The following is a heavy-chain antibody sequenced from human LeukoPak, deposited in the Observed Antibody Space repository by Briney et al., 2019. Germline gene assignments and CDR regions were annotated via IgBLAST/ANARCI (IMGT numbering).Heavy chain of an antibody. Sequence: GGSLRLSCAASGFTFSTYSMNWVRQAPGKGLEWVSSISSGSTFIYYPDSLKGRFTISRDNAKNSLYLQMNSLRAEDTAVYYCAKDYYDFWSGYPPRGWFDPWGQGTLVTVSS. CDR3: AKDYYDFWSGYPPRGWFDP. D-gene: IGHD3-3*01. J-gene: IGHJ5*02. CDR2: ISSGSTFI. V-gene: IGHV3-21*04. CDR1: GFTFSTYS.